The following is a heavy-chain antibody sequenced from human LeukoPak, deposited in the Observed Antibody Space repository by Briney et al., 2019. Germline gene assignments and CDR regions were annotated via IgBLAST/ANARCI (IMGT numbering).Heavy chain of an antibody. D-gene: IGHD3-10*01. Sequence: EASVKVSCKASGYSFSNYYMHWVRQAPGQGLEWMGIINPSGGSTSYAQKFQGRVTMTRGMSTSTVYMELSSLRSEDTAVYYCARTTAPAYYGSGNFDYWGQGTLVTVSS. CDR1: GYSFSNYY. CDR2: INPSGGST. J-gene: IGHJ4*02. CDR3: ARTTAPAYYGSGNFDY. V-gene: IGHV1-46*01.